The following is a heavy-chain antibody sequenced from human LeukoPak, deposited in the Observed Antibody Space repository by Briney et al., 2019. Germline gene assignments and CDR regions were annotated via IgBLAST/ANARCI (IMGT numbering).Heavy chain of an antibody. CDR3: ARVGPHCSSTSCYTSILDNWFDP. CDR2: IYSGGST. J-gene: IGHJ5*02. V-gene: IGHV3-66*01. CDR1: GFTVSSNY. D-gene: IGHD2-2*02. Sequence: GGSLRLSCAASGFTVSSNYMAWVRQPPGKGLEWVSVIYSGGSTYYADSVKGRFTISRDNSKNTLYLQMNSLRAEDTAVYYCARVGPHCSSTSCYTSILDNWFDPWGQGTLVTVSS.